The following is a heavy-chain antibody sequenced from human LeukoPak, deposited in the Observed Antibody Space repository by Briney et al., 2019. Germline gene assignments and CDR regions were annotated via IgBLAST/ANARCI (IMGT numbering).Heavy chain of an antibody. CDR2: ISESGAIT. Sequence: GGSLRLSCAASGFTFVDYGLSSVRQAPGKGLKWVSGISESGAITHYADSVKGRFTISRDNSKTTVFLQMNSLRAEDTAVYYCAVSVRFERVWHYFNNWGQGTQVTVSS. J-gene: IGHJ4*02. CDR3: AVSVRFERVWHYFNN. V-gene: IGHV3-23*01. D-gene: IGHD3-9*01. CDR1: GFTFVDYG.